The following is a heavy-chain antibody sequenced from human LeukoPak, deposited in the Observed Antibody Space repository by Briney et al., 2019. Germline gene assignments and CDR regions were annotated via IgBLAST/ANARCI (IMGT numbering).Heavy chain of an antibody. D-gene: IGHD5-12*01. CDR1: GYTFTGYY. J-gene: IGHJ5*02. CDR3: ARDRSIVATIGNWFDP. CDR2: INPNSGGT. V-gene: IGHV1-2*02. Sequence: ASVKVSCKASGYTFTGYYMHWVRQAPGQGLEWMGWINPNSGGTNYAQKFQGRVTMTRDTSISTAYMELSRLRSDDTAVYYCARDRSIVATIGNWFDPWGQGTLVTVSS.